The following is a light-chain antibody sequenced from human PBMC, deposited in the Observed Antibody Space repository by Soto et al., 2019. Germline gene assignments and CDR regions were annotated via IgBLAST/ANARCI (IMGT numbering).Light chain of an antibody. J-gene: IGKJ1*01. Sequence: DIQMTQSPSSLSASIGDRVTITCRASQGIIDYLAWYQQRPGKVPKLLIYAASTLQSGVPARFSGSGAGRDFTLYISRLQPEEVATYYCQKYNRAPQTFGRGTKVEIK. V-gene: IGKV1-27*01. CDR2: AAS. CDR1: QGIIDY. CDR3: QKYNRAPQT.